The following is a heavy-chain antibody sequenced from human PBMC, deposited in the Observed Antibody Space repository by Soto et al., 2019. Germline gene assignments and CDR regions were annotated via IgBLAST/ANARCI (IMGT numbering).Heavy chain of an antibody. CDR2: MKSQGEGGIT. CDR3: ATFRRYSDY. J-gene: IGHJ4*02. CDR1: GFTFSDAW. Sequence: PGGSLRLSCAASGFTFSDAWMTWVRQAPGKGLEWVGRMKSQGEGGITEYAAPVKGRFTISRDESEDTLYLQMNSLKSEDTAVYYCATFRRYSDYWGPGTLVTVSS. D-gene: IGHD2-15*01. V-gene: IGHV3-15*01.